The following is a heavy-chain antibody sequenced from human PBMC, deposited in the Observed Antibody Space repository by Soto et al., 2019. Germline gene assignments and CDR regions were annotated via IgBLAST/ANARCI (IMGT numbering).Heavy chain of an antibody. J-gene: IGHJ4*02. CDR1: GYTFTSYY. CDR2: IIPIFGTA. V-gene: IGHV1-69*13. CDR3: ARVYDSSGYFDY. D-gene: IGHD3-22*01. Sequence: SVKVSCKASGYTFTSYYMHWVRQAPGQGLEWMGGIIPIFGTANYAQKFQGRVTITADESTSTAYMELSSLRSEDTAVYYCARVYDSSGYFDYWGQGPLVTVPS.